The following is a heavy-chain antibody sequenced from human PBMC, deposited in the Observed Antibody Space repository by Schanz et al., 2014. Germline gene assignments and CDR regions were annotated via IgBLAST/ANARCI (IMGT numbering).Heavy chain of an antibody. V-gene: IGHV3-33*01. Sequence: VQLLESGGGLVRPGGSLRLSCVASGFTFISYDIHWVRQAPGKGLEWVALIWYDGSNEYYADSVKGRFTISRDNAKNSLYLQMNSLRAEDTAVYYCARDAVTSVLTPGFYYWGQGTLVTVSS. CDR2: IWYDGSNE. J-gene: IGHJ4*02. D-gene: IGHD4-17*01. CDR1: GFTFISYD. CDR3: ARDAVTSVLTPGFYY.